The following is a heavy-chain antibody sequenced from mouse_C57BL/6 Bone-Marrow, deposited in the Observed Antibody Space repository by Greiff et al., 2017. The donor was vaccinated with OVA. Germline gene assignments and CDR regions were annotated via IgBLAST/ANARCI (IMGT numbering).Heavy chain of an antibody. D-gene: IGHD2-3*01. CDR3: ARLGDDGYWAY. CDR2: IYPRSGNT. J-gene: IGHJ3*01. Sequence: VQLQQSGAELARPGASVKLSCKASGYTFTSYGISWVKQRTGQGLEWIGEIYPRSGNTYYNEKFKGKATLTADKSSSTAYMELRSLTSEDSAVYFCARLGDDGYWAYWGQGTLVTVSA. CDR1: GYTFTSYG. V-gene: IGHV1-81*01.